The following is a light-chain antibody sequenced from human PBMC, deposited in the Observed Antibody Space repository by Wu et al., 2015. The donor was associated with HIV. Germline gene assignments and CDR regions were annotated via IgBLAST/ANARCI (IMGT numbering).Light chain of an antibody. V-gene: IGKV1-39*01. CDR2: AAS. CDR1: QNITNF. CDR3: QQTDTTPWT. Sequence: DIQMTQSPSSLSASIGDRVTITCRASQNITNFLSWYQQKPGKAPNLLIYAASSLQSGVPSRFSGSGSGADFTLSIKSLQPEDFATYYCQQTDTTPWTFGQGTKVEIK. J-gene: IGKJ1*01.